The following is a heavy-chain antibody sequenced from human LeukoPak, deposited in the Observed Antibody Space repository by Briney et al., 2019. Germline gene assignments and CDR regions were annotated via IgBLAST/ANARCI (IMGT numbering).Heavy chain of an antibody. CDR1: GGSISSGGYY. J-gene: IGHJ4*02. D-gene: IGHD6-13*01. V-gene: IGHV4-31*03. CDR2: IYYSGST. CDR3: ARGGAAANFDY. Sequence: PSETLSLTCTVSGGSISSGGYYWSWIRQHPGKGLEWIGYIYYSGSTYYNPSLKSRVTISVDTSKNQFSLKLSSVTAADTAVYYCARGGAAANFDYWGQGTLVTVSS.